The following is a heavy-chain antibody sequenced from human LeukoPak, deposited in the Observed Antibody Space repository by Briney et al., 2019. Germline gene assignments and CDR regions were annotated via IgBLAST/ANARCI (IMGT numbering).Heavy chain of an antibody. D-gene: IGHD3-9*01. Sequence: ASVKVSCKAPGYTFTSYYMHWVRQAPGQGLEWMGIINPSGGSTSYAQKFQGRVTMTRDTSTSTVYMELSGLRSEDTAVYYCARGTGPYYDILTGYNPYYYYGMDVWGKGTTVTVSS. V-gene: IGHV1-46*01. J-gene: IGHJ6*04. CDR2: INPSGGST. CDR1: GYTFTSYY. CDR3: ARGTGPYYDILTGYNPYYYYGMDV.